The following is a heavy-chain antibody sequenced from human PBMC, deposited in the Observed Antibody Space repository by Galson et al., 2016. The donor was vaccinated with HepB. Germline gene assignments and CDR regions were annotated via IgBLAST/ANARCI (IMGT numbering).Heavy chain of an antibody. CDR1: GGSITDSL. V-gene: IGHV4-59*01. D-gene: IGHD3-22*01. Sequence: ETLSLTCSVSGGSITDSLWSWIRQPPGKGLEWIGNIDDSGSSNYNPSLQRRVTISADTSKNHLSLKLTSVTAADTAVYYCARAYYYDSSGYYRYYYYMDVWGKGTTVTVSS. J-gene: IGHJ6*03. CDR3: ARAYYYDSSGYYRYYYYMDV. CDR2: IDDSGSS.